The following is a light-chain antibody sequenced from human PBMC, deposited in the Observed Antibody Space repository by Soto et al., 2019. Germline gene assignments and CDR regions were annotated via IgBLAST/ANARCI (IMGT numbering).Light chain of an antibody. CDR1: SSDVGNYNY. CDR2: EVS. J-gene: IGLJ1*01. V-gene: IGLV2-14*01. Sequence: QSALTQPASVSGSPGQSITISCTGTSSDVGNYNYVSWYQQQLGKAPKLIIYEVSNRPSGVSNRFSGSKSGNTASLTISGLQAEDEADYYCSSFTSSRAYVFGIGTKVTVL. CDR3: SSFTSSRAYV.